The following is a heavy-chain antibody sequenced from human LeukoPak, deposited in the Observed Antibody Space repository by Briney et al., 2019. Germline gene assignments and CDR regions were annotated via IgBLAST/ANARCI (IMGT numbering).Heavy chain of an antibody. CDR1: GGSFSGYY. J-gene: IGHJ6*02. V-gene: IGHV4-34*01. Sequence: SETLSLTCAVYGGSFSGYYWSWIRQPPGKGLEWIGEINHSGSTNYNPSLKSRVTISVDTSKNQFSLKLSSVTAADTAVYYCVRGRGAAGTYYYGMDVWGQGTTVTVSS. D-gene: IGHD6-13*01. CDR2: INHSGST. CDR3: VRGRGAAGTYYYGMDV.